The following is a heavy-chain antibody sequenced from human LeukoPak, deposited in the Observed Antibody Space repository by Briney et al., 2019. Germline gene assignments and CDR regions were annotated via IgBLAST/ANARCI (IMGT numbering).Heavy chain of an antibody. J-gene: IGHJ4*02. V-gene: IGHV4-4*07. CDR2: IYSSGST. Sequence: PSETLSLTCTVSVGSIRSYSCNWIRQSPGKGLEWSGRIYSSGSTINNPSLRSRVTISVETSKNQFSLELSSVTAADTAVYYCARGLGWGLLDYWGEGALVTVSS. CDR3: ARGLGWGLLDY. CDR1: VGSIRSYS. D-gene: IGHD4-23*01.